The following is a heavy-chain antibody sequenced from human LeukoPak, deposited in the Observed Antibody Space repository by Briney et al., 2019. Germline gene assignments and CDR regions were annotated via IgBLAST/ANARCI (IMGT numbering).Heavy chain of an antibody. CDR2: IWYDGSNK. J-gene: IGHJ6*02. CDR3: ARDLSTSITMVRGPYCYYGMDV. CDR1: GFTFSSYG. V-gene: IGHV3-33*01. D-gene: IGHD3-10*01. Sequence: GGSLRLSCAASGFTFSSYGMHWVRQAPGKGLEWVAVIWYDGSNKYYADSVKGRFTISRDNSKNTLYLQMNSLRAEDTAVYYCARDLSTSITMVRGPYCYYGMDVWGQGTTVTVSS.